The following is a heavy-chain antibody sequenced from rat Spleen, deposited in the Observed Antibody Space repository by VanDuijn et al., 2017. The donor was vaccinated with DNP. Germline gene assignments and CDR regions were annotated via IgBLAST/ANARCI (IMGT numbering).Heavy chain of an antibody. V-gene: IGHV5-27*01. CDR2: INPGGGNS. J-gene: IGHJ2*01. CDR1: GLIFSNYG. Sequence: EVQLVESGGGLVQPGRSLKLSCVASGLIFSNYGMAWVRQAPTKGLEWVAVINPGGGNSYYRDSVKGRFAISTDNAKNTLYLQMDSLRSEDTATYYCTTDNYSAPFDYWGQGVMVTVSS. D-gene: IGHD1-8*01. CDR3: TTDNYSAPFDY.